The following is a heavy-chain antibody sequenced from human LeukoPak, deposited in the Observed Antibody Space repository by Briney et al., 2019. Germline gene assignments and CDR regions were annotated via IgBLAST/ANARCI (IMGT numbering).Heavy chain of an antibody. J-gene: IGHJ4*02. V-gene: IGHV3-21*01. CDR3: AREDYYYDSSGYPFSY. D-gene: IGHD3-22*01. CDR1: GFTFSSYS. Sequence: TGGSLRLSCAASGFTFSSYSMNWVRQAPGKGLEWVSSISSSSSYIYYADSVKGRFTISRDNAKNSLYLQMNSLRAEDTAVYYCAREDYYYDSSGYPFSYWGQGTLVTVSS. CDR2: ISSSSSYI.